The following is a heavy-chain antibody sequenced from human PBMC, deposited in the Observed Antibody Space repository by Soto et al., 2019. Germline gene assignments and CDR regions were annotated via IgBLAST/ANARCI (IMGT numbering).Heavy chain of an antibody. J-gene: IGHJ5*02. CDR3: AREKDYYGSGSYYNIILFDP. Sequence: SVKVSCKASGGTFSSYAISWVRQARGQGLEWMGGIIPIFGTANYAQKFQGRVTITADESTSTAYMELSSLRSEDTAVYYCAREKDYYGSGSYYNIILFDPWGQGTLVTVSS. CDR2: IIPIFGTA. V-gene: IGHV1-69*13. D-gene: IGHD3-10*01. CDR1: GGTFSSYA.